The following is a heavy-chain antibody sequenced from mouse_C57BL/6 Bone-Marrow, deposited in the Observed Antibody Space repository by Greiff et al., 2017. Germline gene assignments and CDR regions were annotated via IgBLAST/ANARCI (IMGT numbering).Heavy chain of an antibody. D-gene: IGHD1-1*02. J-gene: IGHJ2*01. CDR1: GYSFTGYY. CDR3: ARWYYYPDY. CDR2: INPSTGGT. Sequence: VQLKQSGPELVKPGASVKISCKASGYSFTGYYMNWVKQSPEKSLEWIGEINPSTGGTTYNQKFKAKATLTVDKSSSTAYMQLKSLTSEDSAVYYCARWYYYPDYWGQGTTLTVSS. V-gene: IGHV1-42*01.